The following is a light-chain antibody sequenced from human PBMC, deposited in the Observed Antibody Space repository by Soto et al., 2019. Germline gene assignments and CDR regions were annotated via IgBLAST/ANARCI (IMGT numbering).Light chain of an antibody. CDR3: QTDDSWPL. Sequence: EIVMTQSPATLSVSPGEGATLSCRARQSVGINLAWYQQQPCQAPWAVVYGASTRATGIPARFSGSGSGTEFTLTISGLQSEDFAVYYCQTDDSWPLFGQGTRLEIK. J-gene: IGKJ5*01. CDR1: QSVGIN. CDR2: GAS. V-gene: IGKV3-15*01.